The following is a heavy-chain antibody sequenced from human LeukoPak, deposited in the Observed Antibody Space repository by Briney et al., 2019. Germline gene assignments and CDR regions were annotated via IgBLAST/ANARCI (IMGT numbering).Heavy chain of an antibody. CDR2: IGSGSQNI. Sequence: PGGSLRLSCIASGFAFSNYGMNRVRQAPGKGLEWVSYIGSGSQNIYYADSVKGRLSISRDNAKRILFLQMNSLRAEDTAVYYCARDLGYSGYVMSYGGQGTLVTVSS. CDR1: GFAFSNYG. D-gene: IGHD5-12*01. J-gene: IGHJ4*02. CDR3: ARDLGYSGYVMSY. V-gene: IGHV3-48*01.